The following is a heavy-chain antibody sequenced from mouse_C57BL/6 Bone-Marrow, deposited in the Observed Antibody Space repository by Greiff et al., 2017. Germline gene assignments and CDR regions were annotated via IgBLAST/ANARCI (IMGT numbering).Heavy chain of an antibody. Sequence: EVKLEESGGGLVKPGGSLKLSCAASGFTFSSYAMSWVRQTPEKRLEWVATISDGGSYTYYPDNVKGRFTISRDNAKNNLYLQMSHLKSEDTAMYYCARGGMISYFDYWGQGTTLTVSS. V-gene: IGHV5-4*03. CDR2: ISDGGSYT. J-gene: IGHJ2*01. D-gene: IGHD2-4*01. CDR3: ARGGMISYFDY. CDR1: GFTFSSYA.